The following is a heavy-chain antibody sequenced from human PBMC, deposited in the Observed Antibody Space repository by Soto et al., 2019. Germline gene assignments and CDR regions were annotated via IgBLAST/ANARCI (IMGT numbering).Heavy chain of an antibody. CDR1: GDSVSIKSAA. V-gene: IGHV6-1*01. Sequence: SQTLSLTCAISGDSVSIKSAAWTWIRQSPSRGLEWLGRTYYRSKWYYDYADSVKSRITINSDTSKNQFSLQLNSVTPEDTAVYYCARDPGYSLDYWGQGTLVTVSS. J-gene: IGHJ4*02. D-gene: IGHD5-18*01. CDR3: ARDPGYSLDY. CDR2: TYYRSKWYY.